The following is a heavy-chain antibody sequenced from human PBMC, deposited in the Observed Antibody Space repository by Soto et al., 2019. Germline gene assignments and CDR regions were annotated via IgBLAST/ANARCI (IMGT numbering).Heavy chain of an antibody. CDR3: ARAVFNIAAAGTGMDV. CDR2: IFTSGST. J-gene: IGHJ6*02. CDR1: GGSLNSYY. D-gene: IGHD6-13*01. Sequence: SETLSLTCTVSGGSLNSYYWTWIRQPAGKGLEWIGRIFTSGSTNNNPSLKSRVTMSVDTSKNQFSLKLSSVTAADTAVYYCARAVFNIAAAGTGMDVWGQGTTVTVSS. V-gene: IGHV4-4*07.